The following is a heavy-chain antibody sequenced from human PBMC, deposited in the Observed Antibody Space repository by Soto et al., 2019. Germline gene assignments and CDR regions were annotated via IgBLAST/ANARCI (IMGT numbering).Heavy chain of an antibody. CDR1: GGSVSSGSYH. V-gene: IGHV4-61*01. Sequence: SETLSLTCTVSGGSVSSGSYHWSWIRQPPGKGLEWIGYIFFTGSTNYNPSLKSRVTISVDTSKNQFSLKLRSVTAADTAVYYCARDGHGMDVWGRGATVTVSS. CDR2: IFFTGST. J-gene: IGHJ6*02. CDR3: ARDGHGMDV.